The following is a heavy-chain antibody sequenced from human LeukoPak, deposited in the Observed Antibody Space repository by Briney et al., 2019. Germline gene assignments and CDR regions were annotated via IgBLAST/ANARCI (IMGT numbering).Heavy chain of an antibody. J-gene: IGHJ5*02. CDR3: TRDFRDGSGINWFDP. Sequence: NPGGSLRLSCTASGFTFGDYAMSWFRQAPGKGLEWVGFIRSKAYGGTTEYAASVKGRFTISRDDSKSIAYLQMNSLKTEDTAVYYCTRDFRDGSGINWFDPWGQGTLVTVSS. D-gene: IGHD3-10*01. CDR1: GFTFGDYA. V-gene: IGHV3-49*05. CDR2: IRSKAYGGTT.